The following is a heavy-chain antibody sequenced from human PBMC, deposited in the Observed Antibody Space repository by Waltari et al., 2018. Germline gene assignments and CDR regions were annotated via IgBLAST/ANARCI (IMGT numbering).Heavy chain of an antibody. V-gene: IGHV1-69*01. CDR3: ARDLAPPGYYYYMDV. CDR2: IIPILGTA. J-gene: IGHJ6*03. CDR1: GGTFSSYA. Sequence: QVQLVQSGAEVKKPGSSVKVSCKASGGTFSSYAISWVRQAPGQGLEWRGGIIPILGTANYAQKFQGRGTITADESTSTAYMELSSLRSEDTAVYYCARDLAPPGYYYYMDVWGKGTTVTVSS. D-gene: IGHD3-10*01.